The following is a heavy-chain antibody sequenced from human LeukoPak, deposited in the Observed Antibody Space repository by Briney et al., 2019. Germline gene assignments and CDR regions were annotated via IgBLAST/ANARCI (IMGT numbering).Heavy chain of an antibody. J-gene: IGHJ4*02. CDR2: INPKSGNT. V-gene: IGHV1-8*01. Sequence: GASVKVSCKASGYTFTSYDINWVRQATGQGLEWMGWINPKSGNTGYAQKFQGRVTMTKDTSIGTAYMELSSLRSEDTAVYYCAREPVTQDYFDYWGQGTLVTVSS. CDR3: AREPVTQDYFDY. D-gene: IGHD4-11*01. CDR1: GYTFTSYD.